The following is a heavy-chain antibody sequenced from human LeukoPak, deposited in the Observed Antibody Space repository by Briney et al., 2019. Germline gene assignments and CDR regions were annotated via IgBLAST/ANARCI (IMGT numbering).Heavy chain of an antibody. D-gene: IGHD6-19*01. CDR3: AKNQGQWLVPVDY. CDR2: INSGGTT. J-gene: IGHJ4*02. V-gene: IGHV3-53*01. Sequence: QGGGSLRLSCAASGLSVTSNHMTWVRQAPGKGLEWVSLINSGGTTYYADSVKGRFTISRDNSKITVSLQMNNLRAEDTALYYCAKNQGQWLVPVDYWGQGTLATVSS. CDR1: GLSVTSNH.